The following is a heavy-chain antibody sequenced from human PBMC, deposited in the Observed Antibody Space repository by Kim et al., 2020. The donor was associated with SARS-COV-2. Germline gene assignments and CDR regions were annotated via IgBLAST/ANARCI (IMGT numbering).Heavy chain of an antibody. CDR2: IYSGGST. CDR1: GFTVSSNY. D-gene: IGHD3-22*01. CDR3: ARETYYYDSSGYYYEGAFDI. V-gene: IGHV3-53*04. J-gene: IGHJ3*02. Sequence: GGSLRLSCAASGFTVSSNYMSWVRQAPGKGLEWVSVIYSGGSTYYADSVKGRFTISRHNSKNTLYLQMNSLRAEDTAVYYCARETYYYDSSGYYYEGAFDIWGQGTMVTVSS.